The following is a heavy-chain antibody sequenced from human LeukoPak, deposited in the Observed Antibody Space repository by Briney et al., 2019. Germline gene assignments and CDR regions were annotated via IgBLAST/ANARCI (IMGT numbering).Heavy chain of an antibody. CDR2: IIPIFGTA. Sequence: ASVKVSCKASGCTFSSYAISWVRQAPGQGLEWMGGIIPIFGTANYAQKFQGRVTITADESTSTAYMELSSLRTEDTAVYYCERDKPYHDAFDIWGQGTMVTVSS. D-gene: IGHD3-22*01. V-gene: IGHV1-69*13. CDR1: GCTFSSYA. CDR3: ERDKPYHDAFDI. J-gene: IGHJ3*02.